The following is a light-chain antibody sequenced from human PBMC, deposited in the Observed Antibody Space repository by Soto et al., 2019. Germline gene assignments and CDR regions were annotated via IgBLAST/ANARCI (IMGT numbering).Light chain of an antibody. J-gene: IGKJ1*01. CDR3: QQYNSYSKT. CDR2: DAS. Sequence: DIQMTQSPATLSASVGDRVTIPCRASQSISNWLAWYQQKPGKAPNLLIYDASSLETGVPSRFSGSGSGTEFTLTISSLQPDDFATYYCQQYNSYSKTFGQGTKVDI. V-gene: IGKV1-5*01. CDR1: QSISNW.